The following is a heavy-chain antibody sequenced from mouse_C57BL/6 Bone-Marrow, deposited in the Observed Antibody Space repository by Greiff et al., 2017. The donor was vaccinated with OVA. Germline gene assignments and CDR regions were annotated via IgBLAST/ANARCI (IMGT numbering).Heavy chain of an antibody. CDR2: ISYDGSN. D-gene: IGHD2-3*01. CDR3: ARHDGYYPY. J-gene: IGHJ3*01. CDR1: GYSITSGYY. V-gene: IGHV3-6*01. Sequence: DVKLQESGPGLVKPSQSLSLTCSVTGYSITSGYYWNWIRQFPGNKLEWMGYISYDGSNNYNPSLKNRISITRDTSKNQFFLKLNSVTTEDTATYYCARHDGYYPYWGQGTLVTVSA.